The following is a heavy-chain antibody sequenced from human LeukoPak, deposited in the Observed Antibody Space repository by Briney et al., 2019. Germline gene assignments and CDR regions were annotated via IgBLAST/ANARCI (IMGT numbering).Heavy chain of an antibody. J-gene: IGHJ4*02. V-gene: IGHV1-2*02. CDR1: GYSFTNYY. Sequence: VASVKVSCKTSGYSFTNYYIHWLRQAPGQGLEWMGWINPSSGGTEYAQKFQGRVTMTGDTSISTAYMELRRLRSDDTAVYYCARDRGSSWYVDYWGQGILVTVSS. D-gene: IGHD6-13*01. CDR3: ARDRGSSWYVDY. CDR2: INPSSGGT.